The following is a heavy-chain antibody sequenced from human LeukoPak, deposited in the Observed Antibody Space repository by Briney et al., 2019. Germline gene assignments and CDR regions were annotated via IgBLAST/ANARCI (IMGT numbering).Heavy chain of an antibody. CDR1: GCTFSSYW. Sequence: GGALRLSCAASGCTFSSYWMSWVRQAPGKGLEWVANIKQDGSEKYYVDSVKGRFTISRDNAKNSLYLQMNSLRAEDTAVYYCARGYSYGYYFDYWGQGTLVTVSS. J-gene: IGHJ4*02. V-gene: IGHV3-7*04. CDR2: IKQDGSEK. CDR3: ARGYSYGYYFDY. D-gene: IGHD5-18*01.